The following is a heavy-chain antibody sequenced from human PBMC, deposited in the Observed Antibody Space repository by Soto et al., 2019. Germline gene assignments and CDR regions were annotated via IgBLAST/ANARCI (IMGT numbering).Heavy chain of an antibody. CDR2: IIAMFGTT. V-gene: IGHV1-69*13. CDR1: GGTFSNYA. Sequence: GASVKVSCKASGGTFSNYAINWVRQAPGQGLEWVGRIIAMFGTTNYAQKFQGRVTITADESTSTAYMELSSLRSEDTAMYYCATRIFGVVIMSYFDNWGQGTQVTVSS. J-gene: IGHJ4*02. D-gene: IGHD3-3*01. CDR3: ATRIFGVVIMSYFDN.